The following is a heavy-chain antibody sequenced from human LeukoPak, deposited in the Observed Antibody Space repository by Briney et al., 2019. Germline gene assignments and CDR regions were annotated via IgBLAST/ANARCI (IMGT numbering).Heavy chain of an antibody. D-gene: IGHD1-26*01. Sequence: GGSLRLSCAASGFTFSKYAMSWVRQASGKGLEWVSAISGSGGSTYYADSVGRFSISRDNANNTLYLQMTSLRADDTAVYYCAKEGRGMGATTIDSWGQGTLVTVSS. CDR2: ISGSGGST. CDR1: GFTFSKYA. CDR3: AKEGRGMGATTIDS. J-gene: IGHJ4*02. V-gene: IGHV3-23*01.